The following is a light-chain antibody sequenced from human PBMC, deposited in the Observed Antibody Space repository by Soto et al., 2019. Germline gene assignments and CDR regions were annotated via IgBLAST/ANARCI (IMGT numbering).Light chain of an antibody. CDR2: EGS. V-gene: IGLV2-23*01. J-gene: IGLJ3*02. CDR3: CSYAASSTWV. Sequence: QSVLTQPASVSGSPGQSITISCTGTSSDVGSYNLVSWYQQHPGKAPKLMIYEGSKRPSGVSNRFSGSKSGNTASLTISGLHAEDEADYYCCSYAASSTWVFGGGTKLTVL. CDR1: SSDVGSYNL.